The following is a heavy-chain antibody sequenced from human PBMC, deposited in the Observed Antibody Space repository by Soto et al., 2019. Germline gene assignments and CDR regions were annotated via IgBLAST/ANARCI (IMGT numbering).Heavy chain of an antibody. Sequence: PSETLSLTCAVSGDSITNSNWWSWVRQAPGKGLEWIGEIYHSGATTYNPSLKSRVTISVDPSNNHFSLKLTSVTAADTAVYFCARGLGTGTDYWGQGTLVTVSS. J-gene: IGHJ4*02. CDR2: IYHSGAT. D-gene: IGHD1-1*01. CDR1: GDSITNSNW. CDR3: ARGLGTGTDY. V-gene: IGHV4-4*02.